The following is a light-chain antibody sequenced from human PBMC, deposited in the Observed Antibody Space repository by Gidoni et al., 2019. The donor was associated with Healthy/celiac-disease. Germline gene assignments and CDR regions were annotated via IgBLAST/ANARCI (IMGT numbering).Light chain of an antibody. CDR2: AAS. J-gene: IGKJ1*01. CDR1: QGISSY. CDR3: QQYYSYPRT. V-gene: IGKV1-8*01. Sequence: AIRMTQSPSSFSASTGDRVTITCRASQGISSYLAWYQQKPGKAPKLLLYAASTLQSGRPSRFSGSGSGTDFTLTISCLQSEDFATYYCQQYYSYPRTFGQXTKVEIK.